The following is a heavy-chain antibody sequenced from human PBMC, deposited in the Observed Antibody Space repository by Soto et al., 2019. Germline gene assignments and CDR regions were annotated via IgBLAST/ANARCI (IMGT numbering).Heavy chain of an antibody. Sequence: GASVKVSCKASGFTFTSSAVQWVRQARGQRLEWIGWIVVGSGNTNYAQKFQERVTITRDMSTSTAYMELSSLRSEDTAVYYCAAERWLQRWFDPWGQGTLVTVS. D-gene: IGHD5-12*01. CDR3: AAERWLQRWFDP. J-gene: IGHJ5*02. CDR2: IVVGSGNT. V-gene: IGHV1-58*01. CDR1: GFTFTSSA.